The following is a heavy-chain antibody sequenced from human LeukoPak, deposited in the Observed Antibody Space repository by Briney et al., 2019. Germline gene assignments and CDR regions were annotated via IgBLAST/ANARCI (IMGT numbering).Heavy chain of an antibody. J-gene: IGHJ4*02. CDR3: ARAQFYYDSSGYYY. CDR2: IYSTGGT. V-gene: IGHV4-39*01. Sequence: GSLRLSCAASGFTFSSYSMNWIRQPPGKGLEWIGTIYSTGGTYYNPSLKSRVTISVDTSKNQFSLKLSSVTATDTAVYYCARAQFYYDSSGYYYWGQGTLVTVSS. CDR1: GFTFSSYS. D-gene: IGHD3-22*01.